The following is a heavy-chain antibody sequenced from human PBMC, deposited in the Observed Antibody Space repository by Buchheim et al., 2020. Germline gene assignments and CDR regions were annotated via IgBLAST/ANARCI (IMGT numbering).Heavy chain of an antibody. V-gene: IGHV4-34*02. D-gene: IGHD3-10*01. CDR2: ISHAGFT. Sequence: QEQVQQWGAGLLKPSETLSLTCAVYGGSSSVYYWNWIRQSPGKGLELIGEISHAGFTNYNPSLKNRFIISLDKSRNQISLSLTSVTAADTAIYYCAKLGGNHYGSGGFDPWGQGTL. CDR1: GGSSSVYY. CDR3: AKLGGNHYGSGGFDP. J-gene: IGHJ5*02.